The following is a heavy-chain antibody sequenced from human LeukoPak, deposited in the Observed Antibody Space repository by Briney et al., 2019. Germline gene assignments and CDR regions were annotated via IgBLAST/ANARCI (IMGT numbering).Heavy chain of an antibody. D-gene: IGHD7-27*01. J-gene: IGHJ4*02. CDR1: GGSFSGYY. V-gene: IGHV4-34*01. CDR3: ARETPGAGHFDY. CDR2: ISHNENT. Sequence: SETLSLTCAVYGGSFSGYYWNWIRQPPGKGLEWIGEISHNENTNYSPSLKSRLTISIDTSKNQFSLKLSSVTAAGTAVYYCARETPGAGHFDYWGQGSLVTVSS.